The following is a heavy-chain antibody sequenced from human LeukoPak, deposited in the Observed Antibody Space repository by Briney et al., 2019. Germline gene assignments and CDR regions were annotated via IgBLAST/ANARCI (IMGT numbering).Heavy chain of an antibody. D-gene: IGHD6-19*01. CDR3: ARDLIYDNSGSARDTNDAFDI. J-gene: IGHJ3*02. CDR1: GYTFTSYG. CDR2: ITPYNHNA. V-gene: IGHV1-18*04. Sequence: ASVKVSCKASGYTFTSYGTNWVRQAPGQGLEWMGWITPYNHNAKYAQKFQGRVTMTTDTSTDMAYMDLRSLGSDDTAMYYCARDLIYDNSGSARDTNDAFDIWGQGTMLIVSS.